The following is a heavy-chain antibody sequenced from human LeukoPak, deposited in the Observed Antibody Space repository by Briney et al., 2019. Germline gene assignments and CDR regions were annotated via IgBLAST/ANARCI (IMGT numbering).Heavy chain of an antibody. Sequence: ASVKVSCKASGYTFTGYYMHWVRQAPGQGLEWMGWINPNSGGTNYAQKFQGWVTMTRDTSISTAYMELSRLRSDDTAVYYCAKAAHSSGWYHFDYWGQGTLVTVSS. D-gene: IGHD6-19*01. CDR2: INPNSGGT. V-gene: IGHV1-2*04. CDR3: AKAAHSSGWYHFDY. J-gene: IGHJ4*02. CDR1: GYTFTGYY.